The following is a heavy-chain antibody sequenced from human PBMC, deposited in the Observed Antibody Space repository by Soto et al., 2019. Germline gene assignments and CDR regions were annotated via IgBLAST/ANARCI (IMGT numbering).Heavy chain of an antibody. D-gene: IGHD1-1*01. CDR3: ARGGNDLIYYYYGMDV. J-gene: IGHJ6*02. Sequence: SETLSLTCAVSGGSISSGGYSWSWIRQPPGKGLEWIGYIYHSGITYYNPSLKSRVTISVDRSKNQFSLKLSSVTAADTAVYYWARGGNDLIYYYYGMDVWGQGTTVTVSS. CDR1: GGSISSGGYS. V-gene: IGHV4-30-2*01. CDR2: IYHSGIT.